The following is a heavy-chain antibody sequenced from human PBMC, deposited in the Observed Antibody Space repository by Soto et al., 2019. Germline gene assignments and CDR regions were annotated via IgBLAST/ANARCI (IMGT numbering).Heavy chain of an antibody. Sequence: EVQLVESGGGLVQPGESLRLSCVASGFTFRNNWMHWARQAPGKGLVWVAHINNDGSRAIYADSVKGRFTISRDNAKNTLFLRMDSLRVEDSAVYYCVNGGWLGDWGQGTLVTVSS. D-gene: IGHD3-10*01. J-gene: IGHJ4*02. V-gene: IGHV3-74*01. CDR2: INNDGSRA. CDR3: VNGGWLGD. CDR1: GFTFRNNW.